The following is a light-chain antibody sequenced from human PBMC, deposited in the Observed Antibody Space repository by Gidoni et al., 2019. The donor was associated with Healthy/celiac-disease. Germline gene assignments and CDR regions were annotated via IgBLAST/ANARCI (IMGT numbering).Light chain of an antibody. Sequence: DIVMTQSPASLAVSLGERATINCKSSQSVFYSSNNKHYLAWYQQKPGQPPKLLISWASTRDSGVPDRFSGSGSGTDFTLTISSLQAEDVAVYYCQQYYSTPYTFGQGTKLEIK. V-gene: IGKV4-1*01. CDR1: QSVFYSSNNKHY. CDR2: WAS. J-gene: IGKJ2*01. CDR3: QQYYSTPYT.